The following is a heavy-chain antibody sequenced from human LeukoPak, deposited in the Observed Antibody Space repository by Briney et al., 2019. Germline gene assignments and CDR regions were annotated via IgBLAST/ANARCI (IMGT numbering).Heavy chain of an antibody. D-gene: IGHD3-16*01. CDR3: GRDTHLGS. V-gene: IGHV4-39*01. CDR2: IYNSGSS. Sequence: PSETLSLTCTVSGVSISSTSHAWGWSRQPPGKGLEWLGNIYNSGSSNYSPSLRSRVSISVDTSKNQFSLRLRSVTAADTAVYYCGRDTHLGSWGQGILVTVFS. J-gene: IGHJ5*02. CDR1: GVSISSTSHA.